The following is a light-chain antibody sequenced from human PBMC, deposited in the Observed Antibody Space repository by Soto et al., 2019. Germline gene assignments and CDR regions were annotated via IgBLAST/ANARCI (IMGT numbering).Light chain of an antibody. CDR1: QSISSW. V-gene: IGKV1-5*01. Sequence: DIQMTQSPSTLSASVGDRVTITCRASQSISSWLAWYQQKPGKAPKLLIYDASSLESGVPSRFSSSGSGTEFSLAIISLQPDDFATYYCQQYNSYPALTFGGGTKVEIK. J-gene: IGKJ4*01. CDR3: QQYNSYPALT. CDR2: DAS.